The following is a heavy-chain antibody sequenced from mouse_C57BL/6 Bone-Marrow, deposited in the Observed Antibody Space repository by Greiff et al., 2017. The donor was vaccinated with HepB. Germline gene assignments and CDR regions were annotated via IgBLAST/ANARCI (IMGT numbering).Heavy chain of an antibody. CDR3: TRPHGNYLYYFDY. J-gene: IGHJ2*01. Sequence: EVQLVESGGGLVQPGGSMKLSCAASGFTFSDAWMDWVRQSPEKGLEWVAEIRNKANNHATYYAESVKGRFTISRDDSKSSVYLQMNSLRAEDTGIYYCTRPHGNYLYYFDYWGQGTTLTVSS. CDR1: GFTFSDAW. V-gene: IGHV6-6*01. D-gene: IGHD2-1*01. CDR2: IRNKANNHAT.